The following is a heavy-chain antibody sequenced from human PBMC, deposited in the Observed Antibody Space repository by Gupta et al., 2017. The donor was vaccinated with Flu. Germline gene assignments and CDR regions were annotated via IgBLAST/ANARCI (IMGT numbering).Heavy chain of an antibody. CDR3: AREGHWTSDSCSEDYYIYYGMDV. CDR1: GFPYNNYG. Sequence: QLVQSGGEVKEPGSSVRVSCKASGFPYNNYGVRWVRQAPGQGLEWLGWISPYSGNTNYAKKSQARLTMNIETSTATAYMERRSLGYDDTAVYYCAREGHWTSDSCSEDYYIYYGMDVWGQGTTVTVSS. CDR2: ISPYSGNT. J-gene: IGHJ6*02. V-gene: IGHV1-18*01. D-gene: IGHD1-1*01.